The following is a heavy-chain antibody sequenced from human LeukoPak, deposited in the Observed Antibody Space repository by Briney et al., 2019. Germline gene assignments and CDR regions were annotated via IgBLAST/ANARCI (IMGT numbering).Heavy chain of an antibody. CDR1: GGSVSGHY. D-gene: IGHD3-10*01. J-gene: IGHJ5*02. Sequence: SETLSLTCAVSGGSVSGHYWGWIRQPPGKGLEWIGSIYNSGSTYYNPSPKSRVTISVDTSKNQFSLNLYSVTAADTAVYYCARHYYGSGINWFDPWGQGTLVTVSS. CDR3: ARHYYGSGINWFDP. CDR2: IYNSGST. V-gene: IGHV4-39*01.